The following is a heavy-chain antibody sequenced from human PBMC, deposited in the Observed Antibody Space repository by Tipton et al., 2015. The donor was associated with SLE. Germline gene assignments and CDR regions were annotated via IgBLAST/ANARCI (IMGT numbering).Heavy chain of an antibody. CDR2: MYQSGST. CDR3: ARSFYSFDY. CDR1: CFSISSGYY. D-gene: IGHD2/OR15-2a*01. V-gene: IGHV4-38-2*01. J-gene: IGHJ4*02. Sequence: TLSLTCAVSCFSISSGYYWGWVRQPPGKGLEWIGSMYQSGSTYYNPSLKSPVTISVDTSKNQFSLKVISVTAADTAVYYCARSFYSFDYWGQGTLVSVSS.